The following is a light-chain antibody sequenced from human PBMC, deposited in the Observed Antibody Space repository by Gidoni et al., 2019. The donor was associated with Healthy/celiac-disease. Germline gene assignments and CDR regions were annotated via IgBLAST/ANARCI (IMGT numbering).Light chain of an antibody. V-gene: IGKV4-1*01. CDR3: QQYYSTPGT. CDR2: WAS. CDR1: QSVLYSSNNKNY. Sequence: DIVMTQSPDSLAVSLGARATINCKSSQSVLYSSNNKNYLAWYQQKPGQPPKLLIYWASTRESGVPDRFSGSGSGTDFTLTISSLQAEDVAVYYCQQYYSTPGTFGQXTRVKSN. J-gene: IGKJ1*01.